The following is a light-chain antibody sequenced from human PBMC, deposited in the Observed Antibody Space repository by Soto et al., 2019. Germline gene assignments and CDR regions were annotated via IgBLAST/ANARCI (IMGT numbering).Light chain of an antibody. V-gene: IGKV1-39*01. CDR3: QQSYSMPPT. Sequence: DIQMTQSPSSLSASIGDRVTITCRASQSISTYLYWYQQKPGQAPNLLIYAASSLHSGVPSKFSGSGSGTDFTLTISSLQPEDFATYYCQQSYSMPPTFGQGTKLEIK. J-gene: IGKJ2*01. CDR2: AAS. CDR1: QSISTY.